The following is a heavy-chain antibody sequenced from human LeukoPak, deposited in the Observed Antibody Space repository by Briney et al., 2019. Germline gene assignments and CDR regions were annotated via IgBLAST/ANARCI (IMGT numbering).Heavy chain of an antibody. D-gene: IGHD3-22*01. Sequence: MPSETLSLTCAVYGGSFSGYYWSWIRQPPGKGLEWIGEINHSGSTNYNPSLKSRVTISVDTSKNQFSLKLSSVTAADTAVYYCARGRHYYDSSGYYYDYWGQGTLVTVSS. CDR2: INHSGST. J-gene: IGHJ4*02. CDR3: ARGRHYYDSSGYYYDY. CDR1: GGSFSGYY. V-gene: IGHV4-34*01.